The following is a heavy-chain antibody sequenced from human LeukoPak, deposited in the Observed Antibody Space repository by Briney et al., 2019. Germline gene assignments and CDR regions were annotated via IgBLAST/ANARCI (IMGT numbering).Heavy chain of an antibody. J-gene: IGHJ5*02. CDR1: GGTLSSYA. CDR2: IIPIFGTA. Sequence: GAAVKVSCKASGGTLSSYAISWVRQAPGQGLEWMGGIIPIFGTANYAQKCQGRVTITADESTSTAYMELSSLRSEDTAVYYCARDGKITIFGVVINNWFDPWGQGTLVTVSS. D-gene: IGHD3-3*01. CDR3: ARDGKITIFGVVINNWFDP. V-gene: IGHV1-69*13.